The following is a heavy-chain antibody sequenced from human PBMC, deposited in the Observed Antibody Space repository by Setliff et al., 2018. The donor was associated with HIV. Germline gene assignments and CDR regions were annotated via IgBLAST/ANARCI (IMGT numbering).Heavy chain of an antibody. Sequence: SETLSLTCAVSGASDISYIWWSWVRQPPGKGLEWIGEVYHTGSTNLNPSLTSRVIISVDKSNNLFFLNLTSVTAADTAVYYCARGDPLRFLDYWGQGTLVTVSS. CDR1: GASDISYIW. J-gene: IGHJ4*02. CDR3: ARGDPLRFLDY. D-gene: IGHD3-10*01. CDR2: VYHTGST. V-gene: IGHV4-4*02.